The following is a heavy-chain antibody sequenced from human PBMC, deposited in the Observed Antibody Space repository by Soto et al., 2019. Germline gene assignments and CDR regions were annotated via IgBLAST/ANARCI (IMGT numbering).Heavy chain of an antibody. CDR3: ARAPANSFFYYYYMDV. J-gene: IGHJ6*03. V-gene: IGHV4-59*08. CDR1: GGSISSYY. D-gene: IGHD2-2*01. Sequence: LSLTCTVSGGSISSYYWSWIRQPPGKGLEWIGYIYYSGSTNYNPSLKSRVTISVDTSKNQFFLKLSSVTAADTSVYYCARAPANSFFYYYYMDVWGKGTTVTVSS. CDR2: IYYSGST.